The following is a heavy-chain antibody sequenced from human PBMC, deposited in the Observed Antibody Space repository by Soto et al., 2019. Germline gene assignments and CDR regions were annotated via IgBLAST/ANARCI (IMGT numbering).Heavy chain of an antibody. CDR3: ARLGRYYYYGMDV. J-gene: IGHJ6*02. CDR1: VGTLSSYA. D-gene: IGHD3-16*01. V-gene: IGHV1-69*13. CDR2: IIPIFGTA. Sequence: GASVKVSCKASVGTLSSYAISWVRPAPGQGLEWMGGIIPIFGTANYAQKFQGRVTITADESTSTAYMELSSLRSEDTAVYYCARLGRYYYYGMDVWGQGTTVTVSS.